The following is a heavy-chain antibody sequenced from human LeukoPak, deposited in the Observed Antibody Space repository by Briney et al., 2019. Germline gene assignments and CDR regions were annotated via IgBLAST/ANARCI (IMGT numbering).Heavy chain of an antibody. CDR2: INPSDGST. D-gene: IGHD2-15*01. CDR1: GYTFTSYY. CDR3: TMPKGRGSHLFLFAY. V-gene: IGHV1-46*01. J-gene: IGHJ4*02. Sequence: ASVKVSCKASGYTFTSYYMHWVRQAPGQGLEWMGIINPSDGSTNYAQKFQGTVTMTRDRSRSTVYLELSSLRSEDTAVYYCTMPKGRGSHLFLFAYWSEGTLDTVP.